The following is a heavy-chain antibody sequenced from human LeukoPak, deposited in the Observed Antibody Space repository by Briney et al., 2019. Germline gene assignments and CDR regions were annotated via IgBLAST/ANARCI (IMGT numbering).Heavy chain of an antibody. CDR2: ISVSGGGT. J-gene: IGHJ4*02. CDR1: GFTFSSYA. CDR3: ARGPF. Sequence: GGSLRLSCAASGFTFSSYAMNWVRQAPGKGLEWVSSISVSGGGTNYADSVKGRFTISRDNAKNSLYLQMSSLRAEDTAVYYCARGPFWGQGTLVTVSS. V-gene: IGHV3-23*01.